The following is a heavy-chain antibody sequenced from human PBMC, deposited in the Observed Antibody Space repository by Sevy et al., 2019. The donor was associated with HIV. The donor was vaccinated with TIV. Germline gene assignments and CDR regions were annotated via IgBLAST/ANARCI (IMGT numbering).Heavy chain of an antibody. D-gene: IGHD3-10*01. CDR2: ISSSSRYI. CDR1: GFVFSSYI. V-gene: IGHV3-21*01. J-gene: IGHJ4*02. Sequence: GGSLRLSCAASGFVFSSYIMNWVRQSPGKGLEWVSSISSSSRYIFYADSVKGRFTISRDNARNSLYLQMNSLRDEDTAVYYCARDMAYGSGSIVYDYWGQGTLVTVSS. CDR3: ARDMAYGSGSIVYDY.